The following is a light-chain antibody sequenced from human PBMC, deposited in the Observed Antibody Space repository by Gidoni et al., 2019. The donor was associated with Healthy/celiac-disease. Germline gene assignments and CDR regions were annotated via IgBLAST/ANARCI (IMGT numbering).Light chain of an antibody. Sequence: EIVLTQSPGPLSLSPGERATLSCRARPSVSSSYLAWYQQKPGQAPRLLIYGASSRATGIPDRFSGSGSGTDFTLTISRLEPEDFAVYYCQQYGSSPLTFGGGTKVEIK. CDR2: GAS. CDR1: PSVSSSY. V-gene: IGKV3-20*01. CDR3: QQYGSSPLT. J-gene: IGKJ4*01.